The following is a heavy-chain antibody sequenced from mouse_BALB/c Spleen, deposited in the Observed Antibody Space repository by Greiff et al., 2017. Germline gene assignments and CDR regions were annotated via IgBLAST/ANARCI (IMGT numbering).Heavy chain of an antibody. CDR1: GYSFTSYYA. J-gene: IGHJ4*01. Sequence: EVQLVESGPGLVKPSQSLSLTCTVTGYSFTSYYAWYWLRPFPGNKLGWMGFISYSGSTSYNPSLKSRISITRDTSKNQFFLQLNSVTTEDTATYYGARFGNYLYYAMDYWGQGTSVTVSS. V-gene: IGHV3-2*02. CDR3: ARFGNYLYYAMDY. D-gene: IGHD2-1*01. CDR2: ISYSGST.